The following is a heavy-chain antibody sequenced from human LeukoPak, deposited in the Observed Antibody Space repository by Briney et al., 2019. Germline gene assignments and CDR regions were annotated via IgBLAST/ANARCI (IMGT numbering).Heavy chain of an antibody. CDR3: ARVSGSSSPARSFDY. J-gene: IGHJ4*02. Sequence: GGSLRLSCAASGFTFSSYAMSWVRQAPGKGLEWVSAISGSGGSTYYADSVKGRFTISRDNAKNSLYLQMNSLRAEDTAVYYCARVSGSSSPARSFDYWGQGTLVTVSS. CDR1: GFTFSSYA. CDR2: ISGSGGST. D-gene: IGHD6-13*01. V-gene: IGHV3-23*01.